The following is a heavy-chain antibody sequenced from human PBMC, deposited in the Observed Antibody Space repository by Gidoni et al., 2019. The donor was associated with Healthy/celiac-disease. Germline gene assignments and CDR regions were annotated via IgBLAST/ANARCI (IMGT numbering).Heavy chain of an antibody. V-gene: IGHV1-69*04. CDR2: IIPILGIA. CDR3: ARDDFYYYDSSGFLFDY. CDR1: GGTFSSYA. J-gene: IGHJ4*02. D-gene: IGHD3-22*01. Sequence: QVQLVQSGAEVKTPGSSVTAACKASGGTFSSYAISWVRQAPGHGLEWMGRIIPILGIANYAQQFQGRVTITADKSTSTAYMELSSLRSEDTAVYYCARDDFYYYDSSGFLFDYWGQGTLVTVSS.